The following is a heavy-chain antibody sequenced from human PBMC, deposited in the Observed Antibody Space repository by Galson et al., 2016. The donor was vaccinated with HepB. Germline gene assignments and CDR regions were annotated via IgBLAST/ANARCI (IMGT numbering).Heavy chain of an antibody. D-gene: IGHD2-15*01. J-gene: IGHJ4*02. V-gene: IGHV3-23*01. CDR1: GFSFGSYA. Sequence: SLRLSCAGSGFSFGSYAMSWVRQAPGKGLEWVSSISGSGSDTYYGDSVEGRFTVSRDNSKSTLYLNMGSLRADDTAVYYCARVGGSGYFFADWGRGTLVAVSS. CDR3: ARVGGSGYFFAD. CDR2: ISGSGSDT.